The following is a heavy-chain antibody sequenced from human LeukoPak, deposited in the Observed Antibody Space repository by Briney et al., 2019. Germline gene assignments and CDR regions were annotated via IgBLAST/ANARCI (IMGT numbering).Heavy chain of an antibody. CDR2: ISSSGSTI. V-gene: IGHV3-11*01. Sequence: PGGSLRLSCAASGFTFGDYYMSWIRQAPGKGLEWVSYISSSGSTIYYADSVKGRFTISRDNAKNSLYLQMNSLRAEDTAVYYCARLRSDVYIVVVPAYYYMDVWGKGTTVTVSS. J-gene: IGHJ6*03. CDR3: ARLRSDVYIVVVPAYYYMDV. D-gene: IGHD2-2*01. CDR1: GFTFGDYY.